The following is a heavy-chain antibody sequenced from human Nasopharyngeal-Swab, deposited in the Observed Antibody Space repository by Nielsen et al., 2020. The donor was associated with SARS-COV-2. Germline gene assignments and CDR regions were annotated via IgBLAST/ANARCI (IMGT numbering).Heavy chain of an antibody. V-gene: IGHV1-69*13. CDR3: ATQGRDGYNLAAPYYFDY. J-gene: IGHJ4*02. Sequence: SVKVSCKASGYTFTSYYMHWVRQAPGQGLEWMGGIIPIFGTANYAQKFQGRVTITADESTSTAYMELSSLRSEDTAVYYCATQGRDGYNLAAPYYFDYWGQGTLVTVSS. CDR2: IIPIFGTA. D-gene: IGHD5-24*01. CDR1: GYTFTSYY.